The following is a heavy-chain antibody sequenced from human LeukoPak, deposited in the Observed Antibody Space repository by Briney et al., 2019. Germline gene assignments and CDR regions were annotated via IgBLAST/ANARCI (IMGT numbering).Heavy chain of an antibody. Sequence: GGTLRLTCAASGFTFDNYGMSWVRQPSAKGLEWVSGINWNGGSTGYANSLKGRFTISRNNAKNSLYLQMNSLRAEDTALYFCARDDAFDIWGQGTMVTVSS. CDR3: ARDDAFDI. V-gene: IGHV3-20*04. J-gene: IGHJ3*02. CDR2: INWNGGST. CDR1: GFTFDNYG.